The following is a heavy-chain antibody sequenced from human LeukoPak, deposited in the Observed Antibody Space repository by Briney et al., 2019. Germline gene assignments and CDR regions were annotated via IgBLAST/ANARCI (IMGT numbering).Heavy chain of an antibody. CDR1: GFTFSTYW. J-gene: IGHJ4*02. CDR3: ARDSSGYQ. D-gene: IGHD3-22*01. Sequence: GGSLRLSCAASGFTFSTYWMSWIRQAPGKGLEWVANIKEDGSEKYYGDSVKGRFTISRDNAKNSLYLEMNSLRVEDTAVYYCARDSSGYQWGQGTLVTVSS. CDR2: IKEDGSEK. V-gene: IGHV3-7*01.